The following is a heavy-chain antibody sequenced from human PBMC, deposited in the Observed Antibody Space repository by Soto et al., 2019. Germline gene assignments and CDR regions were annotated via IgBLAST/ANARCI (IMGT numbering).Heavy chain of an antibody. V-gene: IGHV1-24*01. D-gene: IGHD1-7*01. Sequence: ASVKVSFKVSGYTLTELSMHWVRQAPGKGLEWMGGFDPEDGETIYAQKFQGRVTMTEDTSTDTAYMELSGLRSEDTAVYYCATDPSRGRTHYYYGMDVWGQGTTVTVSS. CDR3: ATDPSRGRTHYYYGMDV. J-gene: IGHJ6*02. CDR1: GYTLTELS. CDR2: FDPEDGET.